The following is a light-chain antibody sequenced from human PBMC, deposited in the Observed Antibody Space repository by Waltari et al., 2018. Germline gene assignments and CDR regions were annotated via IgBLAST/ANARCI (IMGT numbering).Light chain of an antibody. Sequence: QYALTQPPSASGSPGPSVTIYCTGTSSDVGGYNDVSWYQKHPGKAPKLMIYEGSKRPAWVPDRFSGSKSGNTASLTVSGLQAEYEADYYCSSYAGSNNWVFGGGTKLTVL. CDR2: EGS. V-gene: IGLV2-8*01. J-gene: IGLJ3*02. CDR3: SSYAGSNNWV. CDR1: SSDVGGYND.